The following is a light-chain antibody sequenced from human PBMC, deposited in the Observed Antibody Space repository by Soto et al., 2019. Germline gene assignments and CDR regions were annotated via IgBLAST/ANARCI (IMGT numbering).Light chain of an antibody. CDR2: NSD. J-gene: IGLJ3*02. CDR3: QSFDSSLPWV. Sequence: QSVLTQPPSVSGAPGQRVTISCTGSSSNIGAGYDVHWYQHLPGTAPKLLIYNSDNRPSGVPDRFSGSKSGTSASLAIAGLQAEDEADYYCQSFDSSLPWVFGGGTKLTVL. V-gene: IGLV1-40*01. CDR1: SSNIGAGYD.